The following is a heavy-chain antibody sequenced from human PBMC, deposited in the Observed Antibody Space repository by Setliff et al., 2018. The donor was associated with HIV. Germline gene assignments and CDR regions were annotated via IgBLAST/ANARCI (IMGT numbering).Heavy chain of an antibody. CDR2: IYSSGTT. J-gene: IGHJ6*03. CDR3: AIGVKIFGVVTRHNYYMDV. Sequence: SETLSLTCAVSGGSITSGSYYWTWIRQPPGKGLEWIAYIYSSGTTNYNPSLRNRVTISLDTSKNQFSLKLSSVTAADTAVYYCAIGVKIFGVVTRHNYYMDVWGKGTTVTVSS. CDR1: GGSITSGSYY. D-gene: IGHD3-3*01. V-gene: IGHV4-61*01.